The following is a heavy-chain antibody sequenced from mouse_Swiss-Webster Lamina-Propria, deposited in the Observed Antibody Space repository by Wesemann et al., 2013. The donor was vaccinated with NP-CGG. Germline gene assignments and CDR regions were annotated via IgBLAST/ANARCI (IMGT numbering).Heavy chain of an antibody. CDR3: ARGEVRRGFDY. Sequence: FQGKATITADTSSNTAYLQLSSLTSEDTAVYYCARGEVRRGFDYWGQGTTLTVSS. D-gene: IGHD2-14*01. V-gene: IGHV14-2*02. J-gene: IGHJ2*01.